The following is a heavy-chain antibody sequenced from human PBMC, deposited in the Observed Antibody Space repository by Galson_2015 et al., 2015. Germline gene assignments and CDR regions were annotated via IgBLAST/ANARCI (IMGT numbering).Heavy chain of an antibody. V-gene: IGHV3-7*01. CDR1: GFTFSSYW. J-gene: IGHJ1*01. CDR2: IKQDGSEE. CDR3: ASRAYIWGSYRYYYFQH. D-gene: IGHD3-16*02. Sequence: SLRLSCAASGFTFSSYWMSWVRQAPGKGLEWVANIKQDGSEEYYVDSVKGRFTISRDDAKNSLYLQMNSLRAEDTAVYYCASRAYIWGSYRYYYFQHWGQGTLVTVSS.